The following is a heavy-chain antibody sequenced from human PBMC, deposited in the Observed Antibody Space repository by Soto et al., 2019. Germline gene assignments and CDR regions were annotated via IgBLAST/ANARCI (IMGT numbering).Heavy chain of an antibody. CDR3: ARHGFYGDYASNYFDP. J-gene: IGHJ5*02. Sequence: PGESLKISCQASGYNFATYWIAWVRQMPGKGLEYMGIIYPGNSDARYSPSFQGQVTFSADKSISTAYLHWSSLKASDTAMYYCARHGFYGDYASNYFDPWGQGTLATVPS. V-gene: IGHV5-51*01. CDR1: GYNFATYW. CDR2: IYPGNSDA. D-gene: IGHD4-17*01.